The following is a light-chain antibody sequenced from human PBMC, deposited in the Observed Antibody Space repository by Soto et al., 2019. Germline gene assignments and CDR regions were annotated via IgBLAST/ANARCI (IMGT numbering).Light chain of an antibody. CDR2: SNY. CDR1: SSSVASNA. Sequence: QSALTQPPSASGTPGQTVIISCSGSSSSVASNAVNWYHQLPGTAPKLLIYSNYERPSGVPDRFSGSKSGTSASLTISGLQSEDAADYYCAAWDDSLNGYVFGSGTKVTVL. CDR3: AAWDDSLNGYV. J-gene: IGLJ1*01. V-gene: IGLV1-44*01.